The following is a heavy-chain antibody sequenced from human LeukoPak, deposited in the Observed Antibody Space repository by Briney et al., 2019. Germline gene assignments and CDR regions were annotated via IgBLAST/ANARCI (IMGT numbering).Heavy chain of an antibody. CDR2: ISSSSSYI. V-gene: IGHV3-21*01. CDR1: GFTFSSYS. CDR3: ARASFNYYGSGSYYFYFDY. Sequence: GGSLRLSCAASGFTFSSYSMNWVRQAPGKGLEWVSSISSSSSYIYYADSVKGRFTISRDNAKNSLYLQINSLRAEDTAVYYCARASFNYYGSGSYYFYFDYWGQGTLVTVSS. D-gene: IGHD3-10*01. J-gene: IGHJ4*02.